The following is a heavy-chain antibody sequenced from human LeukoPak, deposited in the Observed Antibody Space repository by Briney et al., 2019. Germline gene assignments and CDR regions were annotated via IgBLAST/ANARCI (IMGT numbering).Heavy chain of an antibody. J-gene: IGHJ6*02. V-gene: IGHV3-74*01. CDR2: ISSDGSTT. CDR3: ARDHSGYDSYYGMDV. D-gene: IGHD5-12*01. CDR1: GFTFSSYG. Sequence: GGSLRLSCAASGFTFSSYGMHWVRQAPGKGLVWVSRISSDGSTTTYADSVKGRFTISRDNARDTLYLLMNSLRAEDTAVYYCARDHSGYDSYYGMDVWGQGTTVTVSS.